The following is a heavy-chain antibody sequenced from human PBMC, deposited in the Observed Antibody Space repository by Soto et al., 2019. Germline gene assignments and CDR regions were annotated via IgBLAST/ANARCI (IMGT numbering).Heavy chain of an antibody. Sequence: SETLSLTCTVSGGSISSSSYYWGWIRQPPGKGLEWIGSIYYSGSTYYNPSLKSRVTISVDTSKNQFSLKLSSVTAADTAVYYCARPNNYDYWGQGTLVTVSS. V-gene: IGHV4-39*01. J-gene: IGHJ4*02. CDR2: IYYSGST. CDR3: ARPNNYDY. CDR1: GGSISSSSYY.